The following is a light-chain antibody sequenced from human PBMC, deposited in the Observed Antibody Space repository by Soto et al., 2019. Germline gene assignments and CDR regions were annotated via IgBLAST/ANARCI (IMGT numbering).Light chain of an antibody. CDR2: RNN. V-gene: IGLV1-47*01. Sequence: QSVLTQSPSASGTPGQRVTISCSGSSSNIGSNYVYWYQQLPGTAPKLLIYRNNQRPSGVPDLFSGSKSGTSASLAISGLRSEDEADYYCAAWDDSLSGNWVFGGGTKVTVL. J-gene: IGLJ3*02. CDR1: SSNIGSNY. CDR3: AAWDDSLSGNWV.